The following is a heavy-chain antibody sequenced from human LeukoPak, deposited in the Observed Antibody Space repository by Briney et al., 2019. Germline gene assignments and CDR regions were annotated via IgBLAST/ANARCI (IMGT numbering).Heavy chain of an antibody. CDR2: ISYDGSNK. CDR1: GFTFSSYG. Sequence: PGGSLRLSCAASGFTFSSYGMHWVRQAPGKGLEWVAVISYDGSNKYYADSVKGRFTISRDNSKNTLYLQMNSLRAEDTAVYYCAKSGGYCSSTSCYMADTTEEWLDYWGQGTLVTVSS. V-gene: IGHV3-30*18. J-gene: IGHJ4*02. CDR3: AKSGGYCSSTSCYMADTTEEWLDY. D-gene: IGHD2-2*02.